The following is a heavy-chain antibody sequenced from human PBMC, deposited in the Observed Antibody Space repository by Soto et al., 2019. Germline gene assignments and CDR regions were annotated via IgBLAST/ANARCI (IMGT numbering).Heavy chain of an antibody. V-gene: IGHV1-69*08. CDR2: ISPILGIA. CDR1: GGTFSSYT. Sequence: QVQLVQSGAEVKKPGSSGKASCKASGGTFSSYTNSWVRQAPGQGLECMGRISPILGIANYAQKFQGRVTITADKSTSTACMELSSLRSEDTAVYSCARDAHSYDYGDYAPPYYYYYMDVWGKGPTVIVSS. CDR3: ARDAHSYDYGDYAPPYYYYYMDV. D-gene: IGHD4-17*01. J-gene: IGHJ6*03.